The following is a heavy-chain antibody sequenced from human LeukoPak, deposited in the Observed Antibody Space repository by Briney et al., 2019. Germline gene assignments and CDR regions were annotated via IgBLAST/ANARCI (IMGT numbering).Heavy chain of an antibody. J-gene: IGHJ4*02. Sequence: KPSETLSLTCTVSGGSISSYYWSWIRQPPGKGLEWRGYIYYSGSNNYTPSLKSRVTISVDTSKNQFSLKLSSVTAADTAVYYCARHFDYYDSSGYDYWGQGTLVTVSS. CDR2: IYYSGSN. CDR3: ARHFDYYDSSGYDY. D-gene: IGHD3-22*01. V-gene: IGHV4-59*08. CDR1: GGSISSYY.